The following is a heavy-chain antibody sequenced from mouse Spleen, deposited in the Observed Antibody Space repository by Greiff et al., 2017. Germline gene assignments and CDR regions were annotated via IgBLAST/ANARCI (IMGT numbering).Heavy chain of an antibody. V-gene: IGHV1-69*02. J-gene: IGHJ2*01. D-gene: IGHD1-1*01. CDR2: IDPSDSYT. Sequence: QVQLQQPGAELVKPGASVKLSCKASGYTFTSYWMHWVKQRPGQGLEWIGEIDPSDSYTNYNQKFKGKATLTVDKSSSTAYMQLSSLTSEDSAVYYCAITTVVAWGQGTTLTVSS. CDR3: AITTVVA. CDR1: GYTFTSYW.